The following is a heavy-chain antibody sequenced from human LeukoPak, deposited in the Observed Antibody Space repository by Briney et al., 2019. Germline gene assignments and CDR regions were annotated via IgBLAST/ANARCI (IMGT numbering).Heavy chain of an antibody. J-gene: IGHJ5*02. Sequence: GGSLRLSCAASGFTFSSYEMNWVRQAPGKGLEWVSYISSSGSTIYYADSVKGRFTISRDNAKNSLYLQMNSLRAEDTAVYYCARGPRANHFNWFDPWGQGTLVTVSS. CDR3: ARGPRANHFNWFDP. D-gene: IGHD1-26*01. V-gene: IGHV3-48*03. CDR1: GFTFSSYE. CDR2: ISSSGSTI.